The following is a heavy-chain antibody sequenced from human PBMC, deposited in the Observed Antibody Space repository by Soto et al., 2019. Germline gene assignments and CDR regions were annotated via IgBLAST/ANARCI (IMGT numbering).Heavy chain of an antibody. V-gene: IGHV1-2*02. D-gene: IGHD2-8*02. J-gene: IGHJ4*02. CDR3: AGGDYGPGGYTFPYFDY. CDR2: INPDSGAT. Sequence: HEHLVQSGAEVKRPGASLKVSCKASGYSFTGYYIHWVRQAPGQGLEWMGWINPDSGATNYAQNFQGRVTLTSDTSISTASMDLTSLTSDDTAVYCCAGGDYGPGGYTFPYFDYWGQGTLVIVSS. CDR1: GYSFTGYY.